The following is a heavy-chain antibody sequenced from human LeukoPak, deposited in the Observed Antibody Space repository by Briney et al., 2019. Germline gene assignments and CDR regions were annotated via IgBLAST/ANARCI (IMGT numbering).Heavy chain of an antibody. Sequence: GASVKVSCKASGYTFTSYGISWVRQAPGHGLEWMGWISAYNGNTNYAQKLQGRVTMTTDTSTSTAYMELRSLRSDDTAVYYCARDAVTIDYYYYGMDVWGQGTTVTVSS. CDR1: GYTFTSYG. D-gene: IGHD4-11*01. V-gene: IGHV1-18*01. J-gene: IGHJ6*02. CDR2: ISAYNGNT. CDR3: ARDAVTIDYYYYGMDV.